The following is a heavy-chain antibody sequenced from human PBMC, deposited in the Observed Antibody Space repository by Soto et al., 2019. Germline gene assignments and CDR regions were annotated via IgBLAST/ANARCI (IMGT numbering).Heavy chain of an antibody. CDR2: MSYDGTDK. CDR1: GFTFSSYG. J-gene: IGHJ6*02. D-gene: IGHD5-18*01. V-gene: IGHV3-30*18. CDR3: AKDFLAAMVNGYYGMDV. Sequence: QVQLVESGGGVVQPGRSLRLSCAASGFTFSSYGMHWVRQAPGKGLEWVALMSYDGTDKYYADTVKGRFAISRDNSKNTLYLQINSLIPEDTAVYYCAKDFLAAMVNGYYGMDVWGQGTTVIVSS.